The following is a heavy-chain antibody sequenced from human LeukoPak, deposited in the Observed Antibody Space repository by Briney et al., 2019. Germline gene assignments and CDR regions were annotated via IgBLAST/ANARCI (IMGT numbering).Heavy chain of an antibody. J-gene: IGHJ6*02. CDR2: INPNSGGT. CDR3: ARVSSGYYYYGMDV. CDR1: GYTFTGYY. V-gene: IGHV1-2*02. Sequence: ASVKVSCKASGYTFTGYYIHWVRQAPGQGLEWMGWINPNSGGTNYAQKFQGRVIMTRDTSSSTAYMELSRLRSDDTAVYYCARVSSGYYYYGMDVWGQGTTVTVSS. D-gene: IGHD3-10*01.